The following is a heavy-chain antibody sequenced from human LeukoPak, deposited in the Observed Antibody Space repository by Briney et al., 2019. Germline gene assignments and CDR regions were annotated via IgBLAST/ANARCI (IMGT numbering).Heavy chain of an antibody. J-gene: IGHJ4*02. CDR2: ISGSGGST. V-gene: IGHV3-23*01. Sequence: GGSLRLSCAASGFTFSSYAMSWVRQAPGKGLEWVSAISGSGGSTHYADSVKGRFTISRDNSKNTLYLQMNSLRAEDTAVYYCANSDYYDSSGYYYGAWFPTPSHTVYWGQGTLVTVSS. CDR1: GFTFSSYA. CDR3: ANSDYYDSSGYYYGAWFPTPSHTVY. D-gene: IGHD3-22*01.